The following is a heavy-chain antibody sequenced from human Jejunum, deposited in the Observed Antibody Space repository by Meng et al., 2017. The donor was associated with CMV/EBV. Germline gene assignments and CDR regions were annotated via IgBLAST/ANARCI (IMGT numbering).Heavy chain of an antibody. V-gene: IGHV3-33*06. D-gene: IGHD2/OR15-2a*01. CDR1: GFICSNYG. J-gene: IGHJ4*02. Sequence: ASGFICSNYGMHWVRQAPGKGLEWVAIISSDGSNEHYADSVKGRFAISRDNSKNTLYLQLNSLRAEDTAVYYCAKGCTTFCYYIDYWGRGTLVTVSS. CDR3: AKGCTTFCYYIDY. CDR2: ISSDGSNE.